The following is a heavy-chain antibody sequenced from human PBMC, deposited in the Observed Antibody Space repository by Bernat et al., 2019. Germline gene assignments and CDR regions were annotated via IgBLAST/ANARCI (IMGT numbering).Heavy chain of an antibody. V-gene: IGHV3-7*04. Sequence: EVQLVESGGDLVQPGGSLRLSCAASGFAFSSYWMSWVRQAPGKGLEWVANIKEDESEKYYVDSVKVRFTISRDNAKNSLYLQMNSLRAEDTAVYYCARPLGWRDAFDIWGQGTVVTVSS. CDR2: IKEDESEK. J-gene: IGHJ3*02. CDR1: GFAFSSYW. CDR3: ARPLGWRDAFDI. D-gene: IGHD4-23*01.